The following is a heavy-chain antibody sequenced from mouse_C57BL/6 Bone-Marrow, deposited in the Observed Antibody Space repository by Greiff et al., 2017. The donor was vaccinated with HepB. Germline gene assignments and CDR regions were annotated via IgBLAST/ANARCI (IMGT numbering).Heavy chain of an antibody. CDR2: ISSGSSNI. D-gene: IGHD2-4*01. CDR1: GFTFSDYG. Sequence: EVHLVESGGGLVKPGGSLKLSCAASGFTFSDYGMHWVRQAPEKGLEWVAYISSGSSNIYYADTVKGRFTISRDNAKNTLFLQMTSLRSEDTAMYYCARCYDYDWRYFGYWGQGATLTVSS. CDR3: ARCYDYDWRYFGY. J-gene: IGHJ2*01. V-gene: IGHV5-17*01.